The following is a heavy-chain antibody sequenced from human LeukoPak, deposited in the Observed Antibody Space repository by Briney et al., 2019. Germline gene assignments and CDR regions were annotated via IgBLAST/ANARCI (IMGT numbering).Heavy chain of an antibody. CDR2: IDKKDNFHAT. V-gene: IGHV3-73*01. J-gene: IGHJ5*02. D-gene: IGHD1-26*01. Sequence: GGSLRLSCAASGFTFSGCAIHWVRQSSGKGLEWVGHIDKKDNFHATAYAASVQGRFSISRDDSKNTAFLHMDSLKTEDMALYYCTRDSGTYNWLDPWGQGTLVTVSS. CDR1: GFTFSGCA. CDR3: TRDSGTYNWLDP.